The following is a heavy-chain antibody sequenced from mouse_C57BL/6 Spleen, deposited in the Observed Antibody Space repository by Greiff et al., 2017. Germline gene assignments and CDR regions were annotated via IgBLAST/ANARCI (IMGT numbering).Heavy chain of an antibody. J-gene: IGHJ4*01. V-gene: IGHV1-15*01. CDR2: IDPETGGT. Sequence: QVQLQQSGAELVRPGASVTLSCKASGYTFTDYEMHWVKQTPVHGLEWIGAIDPETGGTAYNQKFKGKAILTADKSSSTAYMERRSLTSEDSAVYYCTRDSSGYVYAMDYWGQGTSVTVSS. CDR1: GYTFTDYE. D-gene: IGHD3-2*02. CDR3: TRDSSGYVYAMDY.